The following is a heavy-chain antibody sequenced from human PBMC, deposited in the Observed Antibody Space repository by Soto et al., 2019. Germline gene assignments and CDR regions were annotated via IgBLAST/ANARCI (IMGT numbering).Heavy chain of an antibody. J-gene: IGHJ6*02. CDR2: IYSGGST. CDR3: ARDKPSGYPPTYYYYSGMDV. V-gene: IGHV3-53*01. CDR1: GFTVSSNY. D-gene: IGHD3-3*01. Sequence: PGGSLRLSCAASGFTVSSNYMSWVRQAPGKGLEWVSVIYSGGSTYYADSVKGRFTISRDNSKNTLYLQMNSLRAEDTAVYYCARDKPSGYPPTYYYYSGMDVWGQGTTVTVSS.